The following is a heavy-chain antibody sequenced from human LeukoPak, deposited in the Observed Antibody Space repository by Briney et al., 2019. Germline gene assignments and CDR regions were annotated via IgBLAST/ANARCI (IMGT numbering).Heavy chain of an antibody. Sequence: GGSLRLSCAASRFTFSNYVMHWVRQAPGKGLEWVAVISYDGSDKYYADSVKGRFTISRDNAKNSLYLQMNSLRAEDTAVYYCARVGYDSSGYYYMTFDIWGQGTMVTVSS. J-gene: IGHJ3*02. D-gene: IGHD3-22*01. CDR3: ARVGYDSSGYYYMTFDI. V-gene: IGHV3-30*03. CDR1: RFTFSNYV. CDR2: ISYDGSDK.